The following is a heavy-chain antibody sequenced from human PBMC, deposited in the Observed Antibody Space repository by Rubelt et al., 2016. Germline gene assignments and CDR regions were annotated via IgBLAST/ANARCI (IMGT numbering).Heavy chain of an antibody. V-gene: IGHV3-48*01. CDR2: ISGSSTTM. CDR1: GFTFSSYS. D-gene: IGHD2-15*01. CDR3: ANGMTPDY. J-gene: IGHJ4*02. Sequence: EVQLVESGGGLVQPGGSLRLSCAASGFTFSSYSMNWVRQAPGKGLEWVSYISGSSTTMYYADSVKGRFTISRDNAKRSRYLQRNSLRAEDTAGYYCANGMTPDYWGQGTLVTGSS.